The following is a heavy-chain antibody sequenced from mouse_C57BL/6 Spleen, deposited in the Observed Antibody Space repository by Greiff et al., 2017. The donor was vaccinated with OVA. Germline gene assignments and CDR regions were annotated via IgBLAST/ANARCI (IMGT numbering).Heavy chain of an antibody. CDR1: GYTFTDYN. V-gene: IGHV1-18*01. Sequence: EVKLMESGPELVKPGASVKIPCKASGYTFTDYNMDWVKQSHGKSLEWIGDINPNNGGTIYNQKFKGKATLTVDKSSSTAYMELRSLTSEDTAVYYCARVSVVAKDYFDYWGQGTTLTVSS. D-gene: IGHD1-1*01. CDR2: INPNNGGT. J-gene: IGHJ2*01. CDR3: ARVSVVAKDYFDY.